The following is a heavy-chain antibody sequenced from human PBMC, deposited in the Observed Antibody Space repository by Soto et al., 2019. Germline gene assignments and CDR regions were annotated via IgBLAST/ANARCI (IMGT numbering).Heavy chain of an antibody. J-gene: IGHJ4*02. V-gene: IGHV5-51*01. Sequence: GESLKISCKGSGYSFTSYWIGWVRQMPGKGLEWMGIIYPGDSDTRYSPSFQGRFTISRDNSQNQLYLQMNNLRGDDTAMYYCAKIPTGSGSSKFDYWGQGIQVTVSS. CDR2: IYPGDSDT. CDR1: GYSFTSYW. D-gene: IGHD3-10*01. CDR3: AKIPTGSGSSKFDY.